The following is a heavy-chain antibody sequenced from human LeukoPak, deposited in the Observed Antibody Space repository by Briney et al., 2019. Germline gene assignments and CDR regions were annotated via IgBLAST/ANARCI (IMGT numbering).Heavy chain of an antibody. V-gene: IGHV4-4*02. CDR3: ARTLGSYYYYYGMDV. CDR1: GGSISSSNW. J-gene: IGHJ6*02. Sequence: SGTLSLTCAVSGGSISSSNWWSWVRQPPGKGLEWIGETYHSGSTNYNPSLKSRVTISVDKSKNQFSLKLSSVTAADTAVYYCARTLGSYYYYYGMDVWGQGTTVTVSS. CDR2: TYHSGST. D-gene: IGHD2-15*01.